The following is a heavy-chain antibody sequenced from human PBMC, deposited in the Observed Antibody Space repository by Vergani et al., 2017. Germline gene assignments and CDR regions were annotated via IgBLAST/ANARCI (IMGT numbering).Heavy chain of an antibody. V-gene: IGHV3-7*01. CDR3: ARDPAPSPTVVTFLLDV. D-gene: IGHD4-23*01. CDR1: GFSLSRYW. J-gene: IGHJ6*04. Sequence: EVQLVESGGGLVQPGGSLRLSCAASGFSLSRYWMSWVRQAPEKGLEWVAHISPDGSATSYVDSVKGRFNISRDNAKNSLYLQMNSLRAEDTAVYYCARDPAPSPTVVTFLLDVWGKGTTVTVSS. CDR2: ISPDGSAT.